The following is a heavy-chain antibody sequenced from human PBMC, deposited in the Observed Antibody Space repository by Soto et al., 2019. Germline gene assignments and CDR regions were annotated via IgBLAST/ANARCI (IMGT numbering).Heavy chain of an antibody. J-gene: IGHJ4*02. Sequence: PGGSLRLSCVASGFTFNSYSINWVRQAPGKGLEWVSYISSSSSTIYYADSVKGRFTISRDNAKNSLYLQMDSLRAEDTAVYYCNAFDSSSAYWGQGTLVTVSS. D-gene: IGHD6-6*01. CDR1: GFTFNSYS. V-gene: IGHV3-48*01. CDR3: NAFDSSSAY. CDR2: ISSSSSTI.